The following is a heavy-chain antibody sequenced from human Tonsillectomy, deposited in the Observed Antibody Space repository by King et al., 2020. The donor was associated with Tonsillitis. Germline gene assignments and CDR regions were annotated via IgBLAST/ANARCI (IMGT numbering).Heavy chain of an antibody. CDR1: GFTFSTYW. CDR3: ASGAGSLKFDP. V-gene: IGHV3-7*03. Sequence: EVQLVESGGGLVQPGGSLRLSCAASGFTFSTYWMSWVRQAPGKGLESVANIKQDGSEKYYADSVKGRFTISRDNAKNSLSLQMNSLRAEDTAVYYCASGAGSLKFDPWGQGTLVTVSS. CDR2: IKQDGSEK. J-gene: IGHJ5*02. D-gene: IGHD2-15*01.